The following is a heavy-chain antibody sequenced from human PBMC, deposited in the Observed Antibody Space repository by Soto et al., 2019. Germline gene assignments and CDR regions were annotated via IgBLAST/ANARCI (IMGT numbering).Heavy chain of an antibody. V-gene: IGHV3-30*18. Sequence: QVQLVESGGGVVQPGRSLRLSCAASGFTFSSYGMHWVRQAPGKGLEWVAVISYDGSNKYYADSVKGRFTISRDNSKNTLYRQMNSLRAEDTAVYYCAKVRALYSSGWYYFDYWGQGTLVTVSS. J-gene: IGHJ4*02. D-gene: IGHD6-19*01. CDR2: ISYDGSNK. CDR1: GFTFSSYG. CDR3: AKVRALYSSGWYYFDY.